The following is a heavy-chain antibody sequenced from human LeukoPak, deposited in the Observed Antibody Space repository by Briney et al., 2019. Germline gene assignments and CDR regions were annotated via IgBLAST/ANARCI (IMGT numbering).Heavy chain of an antibody. CDR3: ATGITPNYYYYYYMDV. CDR2: MNPNSGNT. V-gene: IGHV1-8*01. CDR1: GYTLTSYD. Sequence: ASVTVSCKASGYTLTSYDINWVRQATGQGLEWMGWMNPNSGNTGYAQKFQGRVTMTRNTSISTAYMELSSLRSEDTAVYYCATGITPNYYYYYYMDVWGKGTTVTVSS. J-gene: IGHJ6*03. D-gene: IGHD3-3*01.